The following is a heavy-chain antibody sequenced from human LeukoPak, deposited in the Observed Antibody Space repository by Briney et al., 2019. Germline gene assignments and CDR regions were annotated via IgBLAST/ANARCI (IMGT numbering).Heavy chain of an antibody. CDR2: ISYDGSNK. Sequence: GGSLRLSCVASGFTFSSYGMHWVRQAPGKGLDWVAVISYDGSNKYYVDSVEGRFTISRDNSKNMLYLQTNSLRAEDTAVYYCAKNELLWFGEFDAFDIWGQGTMVTVSS. CDR1: GFTFSSYG. V-gene: IGHV3-30*18. CDR3: AKNELLWFGEFDAFDI. J-gene: IGHJ3*02. D-gene: IGHD3-10*01.